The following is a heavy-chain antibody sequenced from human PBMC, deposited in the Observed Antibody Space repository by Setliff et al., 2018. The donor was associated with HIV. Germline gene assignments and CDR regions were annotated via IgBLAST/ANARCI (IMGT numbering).Heavy chain of an antibody. D-gene: IGHD3-3*01. CDR3: ARHTRYYNFWSGHPPPDY. Sequence: SETLSLTCTVSGGSISSSSYYWGWIRQPPGKGLEWIGSIYYSGSTYYNPSLKSRVTISVYTSKNQFSLKLSSVTAADTVVYYCARHTRYYNFWSGHPPPDYWGQGTLVTVSS. V-gene: IGHV4-39*01. CDR2: IYYSGST. CDR1: GGSISSSSYY. J-gene: IGHJ4*02.